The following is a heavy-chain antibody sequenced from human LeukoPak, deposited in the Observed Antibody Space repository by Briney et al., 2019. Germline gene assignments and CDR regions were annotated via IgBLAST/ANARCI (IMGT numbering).Heavy chain of an antibody. CDR2: MQSSGNS. Sequence: PSETLSLTCSVSGDSISTYHWNWIRKSPGKGLEWIAFMQSSGNSNYNPSLKSRVTMFVDTSKNQFVLNLRSVTAAETGVYYCARDKRHSYGRYFDHWGQGMLVTVSS. CDR1: GDSISTYH. J-gene: IGHJ4*02. CDR3: ARDKRHSYGRYFDH. D-gene: IGHD5-18*01. V-gene: IGHV4-59*01.